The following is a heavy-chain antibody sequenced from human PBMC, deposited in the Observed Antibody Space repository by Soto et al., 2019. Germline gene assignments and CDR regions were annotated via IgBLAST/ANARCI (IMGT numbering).Heavy chain of an antibody. CDR2: ISGSGGST. Sequence: PGGSLRLSCAASGFTFSSYAMSWVRQAPGKXLEWVSAISGSGGSTYYADSVKGRLTISRDNSKNTLYLQISSLRAEDTAVYYCAKGLRGSSWYEWGDLREYYYYYGMDVWGQGTTVTVSS. J-gene: IGHJ6*02. CDR3: AKGLRGSSWYEWGDLREYYYYYGMDV. CDR1: GFTFSSYA. V-gene: IGHV3-23*01. D-gene: IGHD6-13*01.